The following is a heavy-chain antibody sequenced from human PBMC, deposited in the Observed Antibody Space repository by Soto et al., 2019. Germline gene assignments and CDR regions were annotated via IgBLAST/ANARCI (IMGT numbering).Heavy chain of an antibody. J-gene: IGHJ6*02. CDR3: AKDQGPTSGPSGNGLDV. D-gene: IGHD2-15*01. CDR2: INPNTGGT. V-gene: IGHV1-2*04. CDR1: GYTFTGYY. Sequence: ASVKVSCKASGYTFTGYYIQWVRQVPGQGFEWMGWINPNTGGTNYAQKFQGWVTMTRDTSISTAYMELNRLTSDDTAIYFCAKDQGPTSGPSGNGLDVWGQGTTVTISS.